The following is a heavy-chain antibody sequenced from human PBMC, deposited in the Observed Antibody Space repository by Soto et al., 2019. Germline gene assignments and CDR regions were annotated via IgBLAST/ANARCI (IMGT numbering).Heavy chain of an antibody. CDR1: GFTFSDYY. J-gene: IGHJ4*02. CDR2: ISSSSSYT. V-gene: IGHV3-11*06. D-gene: IGHD3-22*01. CDR3: ARALAYYYDSSGYYSPSDY. Sequence: GGSLRLSCAASGFTFSDYYMSWIRQAPGKGLEWVSYISSSSSYTNYADSMKGRFTISRDNAKNSLYLQMNSLRAEDAAVYYCARALAYYYDSSGYYSPSDYWGQGTLVTVSS.